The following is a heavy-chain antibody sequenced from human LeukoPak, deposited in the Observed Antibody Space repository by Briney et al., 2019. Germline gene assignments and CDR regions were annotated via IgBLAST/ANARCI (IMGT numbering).Heavy chain of an antibody. J-gene: IGHJ4*02. CDR3: ATRLVGATPYYFDY. V-gene: IGHV5-51*01. CDR2: IYPGDSDT. Sequence: GESLKISCKGSGYSFTSYWIGWVRQMPAKSLEWMGIIYPGDSDTRYSPSFQGQVTISADKSISTAYLQWSSLKASDTAMYYCATRLVGATPYYFDYCGQGTLVTVSS. CDR1: GYSFTSYW. D-gene: IGHD1-26*01.